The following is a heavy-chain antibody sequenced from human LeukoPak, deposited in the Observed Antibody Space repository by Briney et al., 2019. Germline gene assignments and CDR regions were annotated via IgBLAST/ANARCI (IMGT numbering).Heavy chain of an antibody. CDR1: GGSISSYY. V-gene: IGHV4-4*07. D-gene: IGHD3-22*01. CDR2: IYTSGST. CDR3: ARDPLTYYYDSSDAFDI. Sequence: SETLSLTCTVSGGSISSYYWSWIRQPAGKGLEWIGRIYTSGSTNYNPSLKSRVTMSVDTSKNQFPLKLSSVTAADTAVYYCARDPLTYYYDSSDAFDIWGQGTMVTVSS. J-gene: IGHJ3*02.